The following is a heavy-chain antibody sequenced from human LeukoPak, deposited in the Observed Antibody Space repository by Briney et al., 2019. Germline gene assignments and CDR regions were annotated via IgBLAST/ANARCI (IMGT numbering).Heavy chain of an antibody. CDR3: ARWHGSGSYSPYYYYYYMDV. D-gene: IGHD3-10*01. V-gene: IGHV4-59*08. CDR2: IYYSGST. J-gene: IGHJ6*03. CDR1: GGSISSYY. Sequence: SETLSLTCTVSGGSISSYYWSWIRQPPGKGLEWIGYIYYSGSTNYNPSLKSRVTISVDTSKNQFSLKLSSVTAADTAVYYCARWHGSGSYSPYYYYYYMDVWGKGTTVTVSS.